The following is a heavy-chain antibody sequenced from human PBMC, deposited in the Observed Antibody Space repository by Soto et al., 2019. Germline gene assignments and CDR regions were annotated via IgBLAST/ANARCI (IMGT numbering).Heavy chain of an antibody. CDR1: GGTFSSYA. D-gene: IGHD4-17*01. CDR2: IIPIFGTA. J-gene: IGHJ4*02. V-gene: IGHV1-69*12. CDR3: ARGWYDYGDYEENLDY. Sequence: QVQLVQSGAEVKKPGSSVKVPCKASGGTFSSYAISWVRQAPGQGLEWMGGIIPIFGTANYAQKFQGRVTITADESTSTAYMELSSLRSEDTAVYYCARGWYDYGDYEENLDYWGQGTLVTVSS.